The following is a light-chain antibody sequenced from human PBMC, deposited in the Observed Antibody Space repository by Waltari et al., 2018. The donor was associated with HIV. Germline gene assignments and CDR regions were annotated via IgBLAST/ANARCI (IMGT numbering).Light chain of an antibody. CDR2: DVT. V-gene: IGLV2-23*02. J-gene: IGLJ2*01. Sequence: QSALTQPASVSGSPGQSITVPCTGTSSDGGTYELVSWHPHPPGKSPKLIIHDVTKGPSGVPPGFSGSKSGNTASLTIAGLRAEDESLYYCCAFSGGRIAWFFGGGTRVTVL. CDR1: SSDGGTYEL. CDR3: CAFSGGRIAWF.